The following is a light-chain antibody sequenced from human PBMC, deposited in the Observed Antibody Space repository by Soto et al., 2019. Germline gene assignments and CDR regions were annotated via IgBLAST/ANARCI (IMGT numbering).Light chain of an antibody. V-gene: IGLV2-11*01. CDR2: DVN. CDR3: SSYAPSDVV. J-gene: IGLJ2*01. CDR1: PSDVGGSNS. Sequence: QSALTQPRSLSALPGQSVTISCTGTPSDVGGSNSVSWYQQHPGKAPNLMIYDVNKRPSGVPDRFSGSKSGNTASLTVSGLQAADEAYYFCSSYAPSDVVFGGGTKLTVL.